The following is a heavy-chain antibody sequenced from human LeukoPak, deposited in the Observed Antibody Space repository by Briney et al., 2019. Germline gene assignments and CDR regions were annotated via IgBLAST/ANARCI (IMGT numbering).Heavy chain of an antibody. CDR3: ATETYYDSSGPHFDY. CDR1: GGSIRSSNW. CDR2: IYHTGNT. D-gene: IGHD3-22*01. J-gene: IGHJ4*02. V-gene: IGHV4-4*02. Sequence: SGTLSLTCAVSGGSIRSSNWWRWVRQPPGKGLEWIGEIYHTGNTNYNPSLKSRVTISVDKSKNQFSLKLSSVTAADTAVYYCATETYYDSSGPHFDYWGQGTLVTVSS.